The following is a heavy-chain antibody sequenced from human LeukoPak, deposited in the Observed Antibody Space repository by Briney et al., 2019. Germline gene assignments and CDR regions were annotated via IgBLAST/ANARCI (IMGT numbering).Heavy chain of an antibody. D-gene: IGHD6-6*01. V-gene: IGHV3-30*18. CDR2: ISYDGSNK. J-gene: IGHJ4*02. CDR1: GFTFSSYG. Sequence: GGSLRLSCAASGFTFSSYGMHWVRQAPGKGLEWVAVISYDGSNKYYADSVKGRFTISRDNSKNTLYLQMNSLRAEDTAVHYCAKVVDSSSSLDLDYWGQGTLVTVSS. CDR3: AKVVDSSSSLDLDY.